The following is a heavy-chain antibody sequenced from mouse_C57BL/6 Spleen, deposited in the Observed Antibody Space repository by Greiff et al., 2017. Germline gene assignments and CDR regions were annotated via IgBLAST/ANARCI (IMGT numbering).Heavy chain of an antibody. J-gene: IGHJ4*01. D-gene: IGHD2-3*01. CDR1: GFSLTSYG. Sequence: VQLVESGPGLVQPSPSLSITCTVSGFSLTSYGVHWVRQSPGQGLEWLGVIWRGGSTDYNAAFLSSLSISKDNSPSQVFFMMNSLQADDTSIYYCARRLLDASYSMDYWGQGTSVTVSS. V-gene: IGHV2-2*01. CDR3: ARRLLDASYSMDY. CDR2: IWRGGST.